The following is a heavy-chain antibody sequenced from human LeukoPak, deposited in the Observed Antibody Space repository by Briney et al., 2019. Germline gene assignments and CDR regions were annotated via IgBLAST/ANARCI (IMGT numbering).Heavy chain of an antibody. D-gene: IGHD6-6*01. Sequence: SETLSLTCSVSGDPMNHYYWGWIRQPPGKGLEWIGNIYYSGTTFYNPSLKGRVTIYVDTSKNQFSLKLSSVTAADTAVYYCARRIAVRPRYFFDFWGQGTLVTVSS. J-gene: IGHJ4*02. CDR3: ARRIAVRPRYFFDF. CDR1: GDPMNHYY. CDR2: IYYSGTT. V-gene: IGHV4-39*01.